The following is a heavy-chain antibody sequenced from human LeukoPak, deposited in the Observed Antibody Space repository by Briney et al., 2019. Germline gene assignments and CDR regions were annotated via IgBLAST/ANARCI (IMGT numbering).Heavy chain of an antibody. CDR3: AKDPPTYPLRGYSYGLFDY. Sequence: PGGSLRLSCAASGFTFSSFWMHWVRQVPGKGLVWVPRIHNDGSSTNYADSVKGRFTISRDNSKNTLYLQMNSLRAEDTAVYYCAKDPPTYPLRGYSYGLFDYWGQGTLVTVSS. CDR1: GFTFSSFW. J-gene: IGHJ4*02. D-gene: IGHD5-18*01. V-gene: IGHV3-74*01. CDR2: IHNDGSST.